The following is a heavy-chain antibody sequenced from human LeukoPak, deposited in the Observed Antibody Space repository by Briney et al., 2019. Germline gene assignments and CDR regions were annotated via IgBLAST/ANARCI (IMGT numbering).Heavy chain of an antibody. CDR2: IKQDESEK. V-gene: IGHV3-7*01. J-gene: IGHJ4*02. D-gene: IGHD1-26*01. Sequence: PGESLRLSCAASGFTFSTYWMSWVRQTPEKGLEWVANIKQDESEKYYVDSVKGRFTISRDNARNSLYLQMNSLRAEDTAVYYCARPSLNSGCYFDYWGQGILVTVSS. CDR1: GFTFSTYW. CDR3: ARPSLNSGCYFDY.